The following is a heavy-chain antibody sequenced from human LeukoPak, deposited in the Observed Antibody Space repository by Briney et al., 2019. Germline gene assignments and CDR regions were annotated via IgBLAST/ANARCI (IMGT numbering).Heavy chain of an antibody. V-gene: IGHV1-8*01. CDR3: ARVWTYCTNGVCYTQFDY. CDR2: MNPNSGNT. J-gene: IGHJ4*02. D-gene: IGHD2-8*01. Sequence: GSSVKVSCKASGYTFTSYDINWVRQATGQGLEWMGWMNPNSGNTGYAQKFQGRVTMTRNTSISTAYMELSSLRSEDTAVYYCARVWTYCTNGVCYTQFDYWGQGTLVTVSS. CDR1: GYTFTSYD.